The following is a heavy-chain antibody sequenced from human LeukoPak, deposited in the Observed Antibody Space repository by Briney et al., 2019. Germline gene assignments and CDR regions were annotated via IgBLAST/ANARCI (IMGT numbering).Heavy chain of an antibody. J-gene: IGHJ4*02. CDR1: GYTFTKYF. CDR2: VDPEDGEI. CDR3: ATIVWSGYYRVDY. Sequence: ASVKVSCKASGYTFTKYFIHWVQQAPGKGLEWMGRVDPEDGEIVYAAMFQGGVAITADTSTDTAYMEMTSLTSEDTAVYYCATIVWSGYYRVDYWGQGTLVTVSS. D-gene: IGHD3-3*01. V-gene: IGHV1-69-2*01.